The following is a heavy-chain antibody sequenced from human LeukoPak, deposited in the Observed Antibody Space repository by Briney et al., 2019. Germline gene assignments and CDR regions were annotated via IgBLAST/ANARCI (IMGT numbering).Heavy chain of an antibody. J-gene: IGHJ4*02. CDR3: ARVRLRILDY. CDR2: INHSGST. D-gene: IGHD4-17*01. Sequence: SETLSLTCAVYGGSFSGYYWSWIRQPPGKGMEWIGEINHSGSTNYNPSLKSRVTISVDTSKNQFSLKLSSVTAADTAVYYCARVRLRILDYWGQGTLVTVSS. CDR1: GGSFSGYY. V-gene: IGHV4-34*01.